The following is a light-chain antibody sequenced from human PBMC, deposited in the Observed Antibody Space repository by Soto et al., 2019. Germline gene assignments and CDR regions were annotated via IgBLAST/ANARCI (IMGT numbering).Light chain of an antibody. J-gene: IGLJ3*02. CDR1: GSNIGAGYD. Sequence: QSVLTQPPSVSGAPGQRVTISCSGGGSNIGAGYDVHWYQQLPEAAPKLLIYSDNQRPSGVPDRFSGSKSGTSASLAISGLQSEDEADYYCATWDDSLSAWVFGGGTQLTVL. V-gene: IGLV1-40*01. CDR3: ATWDDSLSAWV. CDR2: SDN.